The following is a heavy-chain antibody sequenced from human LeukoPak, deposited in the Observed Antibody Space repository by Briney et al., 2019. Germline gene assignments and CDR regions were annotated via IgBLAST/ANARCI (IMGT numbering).Heavy chain of an antibody. V-gene: IGHV4-39*07. D-gene: IGHD2-2*01. CDR2: IYYSGST. J-gene: IGHJ6*03. CDR3: ARTPSTYPGTSCYGARCYYYYMDV. CDR1: GGSISSSSYY. Sequence: SETLSLTCTVSGGSISSSSYYWGWIRQPPGKGLEWIGSIYYSGSTYYNPSLKSRVTMSVDTSKNQFSLKLSSVTAADTAVYYCARTPSTYPGTSCYGARCYYYYMDVWGKGTTVTVSS.